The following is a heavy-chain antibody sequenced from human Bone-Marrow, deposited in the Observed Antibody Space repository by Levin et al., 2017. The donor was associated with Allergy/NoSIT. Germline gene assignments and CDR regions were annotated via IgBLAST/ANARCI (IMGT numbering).Heavy chain of an antibody. CDR2: LGSAGDT. CDR3: VRSDEGGMDV. CDR1: GFTFNSYD. V-gene: IGHV3-13*01. Sequence: LAGGSLRLSCAASGFTFNSYDMHWVRHATGKGLEWVSSLGSAGDTYYPGSVKGRFTISRENAKNSLYLQMNSLRAGDTAVYYCVRSDEGGMDVWGQGTTVTVSS. J-gene: IGHJ6*02.